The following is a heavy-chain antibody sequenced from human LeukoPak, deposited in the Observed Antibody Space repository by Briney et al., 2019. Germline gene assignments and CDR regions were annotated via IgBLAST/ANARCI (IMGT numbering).Heavy chain of an antibody. CDR1: GGSFSGYY. Sequence: SETLSLTCAVYGGSFSGYYWSWIRQPPGKGLEWIGEINHSGSTNYNPSLKSRVTISVDTSKNQFSLKLSSVTAADTAVYYCARFRSVNAFDIWGQGTMVTVSS. CDR2: INHSGST. CDR3: ARFRSVNAFDI. J-gene: IGHJ3*02. V-gene: IGHV4-34*01.